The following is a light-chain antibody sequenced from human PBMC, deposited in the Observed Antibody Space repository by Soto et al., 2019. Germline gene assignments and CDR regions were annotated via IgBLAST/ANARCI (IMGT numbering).Light chain of an antibody. CDR3: GTWDSSLNAAL. J-gene: IGLJ3*02. CDR1: SSNIGKNY. CDR2: DSN. Sequence: QSVLTPPPSVSAAPGQKVTISCTGSSSNIGKNYVSWYQQLPGTAPKLLIFDSNKRPSGIPDRFSGYKSGTSATLGITGLQTWDEADYYCGTWDSSLNAALFGGGTKLTVL. V-gene: IGLV1-51*01.